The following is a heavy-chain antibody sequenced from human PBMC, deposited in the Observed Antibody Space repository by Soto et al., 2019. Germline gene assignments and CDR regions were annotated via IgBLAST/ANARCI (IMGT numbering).Heavy chain of an antibody. CDR2: IYPGDSDT. J-gene: IGHJ4*02. V-gene: IGHV5-51*01. CDR1: GYSFTSYW. Sequence: GESLKISCKGSGYSFTSYWIGWVRQMPGKGLEWMGIIYPGDSDTRYSPSFQGQVTISADKSISTAYLQWSSLKASDTAMYYCARRGGSYYYDSSGYYNLDYWGQGTLVTVSS. D-gene: IGHD3-22*01. CDR3: ARRGGSYYYDSSGYYNLDY.